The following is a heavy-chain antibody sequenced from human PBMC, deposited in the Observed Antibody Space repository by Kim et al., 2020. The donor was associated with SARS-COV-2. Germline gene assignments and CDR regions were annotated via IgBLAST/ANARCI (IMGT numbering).Heavy chain of an antibody. CDR1: GFTFSSYA. J-gene: IGHJ4*02. CDR3: ARAGQPTSEGYFDY. CDR2: ISYDGSNK. D-gene: IGHD3-10*01. V-gene: IGHV3-30-3*01. Sequence: GGSLRLSCAASGFTFSSYAMHWVRQAPGKGLEWVAVISYDGSNKYYADSVKGRFTISRDNSKNTLYLQMNSLRAEDTAVYYCARAGQPTSEGYFDYWGQGTLVTVSS.